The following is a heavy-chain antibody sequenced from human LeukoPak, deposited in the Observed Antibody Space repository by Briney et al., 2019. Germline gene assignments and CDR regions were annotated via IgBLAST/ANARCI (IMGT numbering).Heavy chain of an antibody. CDR1: GFTFSTYA. Sequence: GGSLRLSCAASGFTFSTYAMSWVRQAPGKGLEWVSDISGSGLSTYYADSVKGRFTVSRDNSKNTLYLQMSSLRADDTALYYRAKGPRQQLVTRFDNWGQGTLVTVSS. D-gene: IGHD6-13*01. V-gene: IGHV3-23*01. CDR3: AKGPRQQLVTRFDN. CDR2: ISGSGLST. J-gene: IGHJ4*02.